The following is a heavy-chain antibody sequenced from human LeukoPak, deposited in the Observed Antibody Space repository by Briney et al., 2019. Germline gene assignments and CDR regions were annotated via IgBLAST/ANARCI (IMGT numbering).Heavy chain of an antibody. CDR1: GYTFTSYG. D-gene: IGHD5-18*01. Sequence: ASVKVSCKASGYTFTSYGISWVRQAPGQGLEWMGWISAYNGNTNYAQKLQGRVTMTTDTSMSTAYMELRSLRSDDTAVYYCARDVRGYSYGQSDYWGQGTLVTVSS. CDR3: ARDVRGYSYGQSDY. V-gene: IGHV1-18*01. J-gene: IGHJ4*02. CDR2: ISAYNGNT.